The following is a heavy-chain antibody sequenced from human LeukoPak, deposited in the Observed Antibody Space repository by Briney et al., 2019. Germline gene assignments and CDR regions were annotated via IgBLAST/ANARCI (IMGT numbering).Heavy chain of an antibody. Sequence: SQTLSLTCTVSGGSISSGGYYWSWIRQHPGKGLEWIGYIYYSGSTYYNPSLKSRVTISVDTSKNQFSLKLSSVTAADTAVYYCARKTRDAFDIWGQGTMVTASS. CDR1: GGSISSGGYY. J-gene: IGHJ3*02. V-gene: IGHV4-31*03. CDR3: ARKTRDAFDI. CDR2: IYYSGST.